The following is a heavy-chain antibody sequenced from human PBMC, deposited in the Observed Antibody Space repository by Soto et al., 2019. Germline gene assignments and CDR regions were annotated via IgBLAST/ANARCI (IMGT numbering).Heavy chain of an antibody. V-gene: IGHV3-23*01. CDR3: AKAHDYIWGSWVSYTDH. Sequence: EVQLLESGGGLVQPGGSLRLSCAASGFTFSSYAMSWVRQAPGKGLEWVSAISGSGGSTYYADSVKGRFTISRDNSKNTLYLQMNSLRAEDTAVYYCAKAHDYIWGSWVSYTDHWGQGTLVTVSS. CDR1: GFTFSSYA. CDR2: ISGSGGST. J-gene: IGHJ4*02. D-gene: IGHD3-16*01.